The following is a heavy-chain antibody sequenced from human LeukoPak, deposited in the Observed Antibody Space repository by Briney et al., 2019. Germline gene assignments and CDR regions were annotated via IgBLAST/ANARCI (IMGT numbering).Heavy chain of an antibody. CDR3: ARSTSIYYDSSGFLFDY. J-gene: IGHJ4*02. D-gene: IGHD3-22*01. CDR1: GFTFSTYA. Sequence: GGSLRLSCAASGFTFSTYAVNWVRQAPGKGLEWVSYISSSGSTIYYADSVKGRFTISRDNAKNSLYLQMNSLGAEDTAVYYCARSTSIYYDSSGFLFDYWGQGTLVTVSS. V-gene: IGHV3-48*04. CDR2: ISSSGSTI.